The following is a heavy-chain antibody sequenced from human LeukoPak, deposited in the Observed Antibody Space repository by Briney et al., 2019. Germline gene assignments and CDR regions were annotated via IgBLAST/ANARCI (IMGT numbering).Heavy chain of an antibody. J-gene: IGHJ4*02. CDR3: AKDLRPWAAAVFVY. CDR2: ISYDGSDK. Sequence: GGSLRLSCAASGFTFSSYGMHWVRQAPGKGLEWAAVISYDGSDKYYADSVKGRFTISRDNSKNTLYLQMNSLRAEDTAVYYCAKDLRPWAAAVFVYWGQGTLVTVSS. CDR1: GFTFSSYG. V-gene: IGHV3-30*18. D-gene: IGHD6-13*01.